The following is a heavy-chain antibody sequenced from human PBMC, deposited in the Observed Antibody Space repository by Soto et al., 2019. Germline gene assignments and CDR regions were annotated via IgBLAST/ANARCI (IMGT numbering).Heavy chain of an antibody. D-gene: IGHD3-22*01. CDR3: VKRPYYYDSSGYSYDAFDI. J-gene: IGHJ3*02. CDR2: ISSNGGST. Sequence: GGSLRLSCSASGFTFSSYAMHWVRQAPGKGLEYVSAISSNGGSTYYADSVKGRFTISRDNSKNTLYLQMSSLRAEDTAVYYCVKRPYYYDSSGYSYDAFDIWGQGTMVTVSS. V-gene: IGHV3-64D*08. CDR1: GFTFSSYA.